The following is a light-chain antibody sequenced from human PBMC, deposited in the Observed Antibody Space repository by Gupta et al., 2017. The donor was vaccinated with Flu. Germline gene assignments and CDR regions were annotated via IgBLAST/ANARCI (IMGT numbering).Light chain of an antibody. CDR1: QSGGTS. J-gene: IGKJ1*01. Sequence: GERATLCGRGSQSGGTSLAWYQQRPGQAPRLLIYDASNRATAIPARFLGGGSGTHFTLTISSLEPEDFAVYYCQQRTNWLWTFGQGTKVEIK. V-gene: IGKV3-11*01. CDR3: QQRTNWLWT. CDR2: DAS.